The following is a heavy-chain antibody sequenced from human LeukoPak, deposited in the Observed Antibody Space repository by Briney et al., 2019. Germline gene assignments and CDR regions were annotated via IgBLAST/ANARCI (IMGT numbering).Heavy chain of an antibody. CDR2: IYYSGST. V-gene: IGHV4-30-4*01. Sequence: PSQTLSLTCTVSGGSISSGDYFWSWIRQPPGKGLEWIGYIYYSGSTSYNPSLKSRVAISVDTSRNQFSLKLSSVTAADTAVYYCARDDYDSSAYSEAAWFDPWGQGTLVTVSS. J-gene: IGHJ5*02. CDR1: GGSISSGDYF. D-gene: IGHD3-22*01. CDR3: ARDDYDSSAYSEAAWFDP.